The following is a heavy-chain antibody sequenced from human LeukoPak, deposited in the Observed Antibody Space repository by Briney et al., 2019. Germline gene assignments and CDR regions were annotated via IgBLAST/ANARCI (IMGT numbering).Heavy chain of an antibody. J-gene: IGHJ3*02. CDR1: GGSFSGYY. Sequence: PSETLSLTCAVYGGSFSGYYWSWIRQPPGKGLEWIGEINHSGSTNYNPSLKSRVTISVDTSKNQFSLKLSSVTAADTAAYYCARGLVVVVAAIDAFDIWGQGTMVTVSS. D-gene: IGHD2-15*01. CDR2: INHSGST. CDR3: ARGLVVVVAAIDAFDI. V-gene: IGHV4-34*01.